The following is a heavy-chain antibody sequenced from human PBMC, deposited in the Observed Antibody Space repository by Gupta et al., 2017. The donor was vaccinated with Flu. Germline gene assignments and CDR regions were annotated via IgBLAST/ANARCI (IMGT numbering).Heavy chain of an antibody. V-gene: IGHV3-7*01. CDR3: ARNRGWQQFDY. D-gene: IGHD5-24*01. CDR1: GFTFRSYW. J-gene: IGHJ4*02. CDR2: IAADDSVK. Sequence: GGGLVQPGGSLRLSCVVSGFTFRSYWMDWVRQAPGKGLEWVANIAADDSVKNYADSVKGRFTISRDDAKNTLYLQMNSLRAEDTAVYYCARNRGWQQFDYWGQGALVTVSS.